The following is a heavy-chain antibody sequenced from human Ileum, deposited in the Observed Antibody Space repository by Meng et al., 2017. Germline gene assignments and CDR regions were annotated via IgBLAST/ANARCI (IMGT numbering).Heavy chain of an antibody. J-gene: IGHJ4*02. CDR1: GFTFSDSS. Sequence: EVQLVESGGDLVQPGGSLQLSCAAAGFTFSDSSMHWVRQPSGKGLEWVGRIRSKVHSYGTAYAASVEGRFTISRDDSKNTAYLQMNSLKTEDTAVYYCTRTQGDYVVDYWGQGTLVTVSS. D-gene: IGHD4-17*01. CDR3: TRTQGDYVVDY. CDR2: IRSKVHSYGT. V-gene: IGHV3-73*02.